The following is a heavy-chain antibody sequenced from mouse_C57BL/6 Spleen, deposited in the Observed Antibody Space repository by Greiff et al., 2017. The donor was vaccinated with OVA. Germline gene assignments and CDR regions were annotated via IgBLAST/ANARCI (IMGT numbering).Heavy chain of an antibody. J-gene: IGHJ2*01. D-gene: IGHD1-1*01. V-gene: IGHV1-26*01. Sequence: VQLQQSGPELVKPGASVKKSCKASGYTFTDYYMNWVKQSHGKSLEWIGDINPNNGGTSYNQKFKGKATLTVDKSSSTAYMELRSLTSEDSAVYYCADYGRDYWGQGTTLTVSS. CDR1: GYTFTDYY. CDR2: INPNNGGT. CDR3: ADYGRDY.